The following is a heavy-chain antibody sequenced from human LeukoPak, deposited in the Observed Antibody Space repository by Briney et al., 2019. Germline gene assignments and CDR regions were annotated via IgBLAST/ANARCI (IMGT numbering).Heavy chain of an antibody. Sequence: PSETLSLTCTVSGDSISSRSYYWGWIRQPPGKGLEWIGSIYYSGSTYYNPSLKSRVTISVDTSKNQFSLKLSSVTAADTAVYYCARWGADYGTFDYWGQGTLVTVSS. J-gene: IGHJ4*02. D-gene: IGHD4-17*01. CDR1: GDSISSRSYY. CDR2: IYYSGST. V-gene: IGHV4-39*07. CDR3: ARWGADYGTFDY.